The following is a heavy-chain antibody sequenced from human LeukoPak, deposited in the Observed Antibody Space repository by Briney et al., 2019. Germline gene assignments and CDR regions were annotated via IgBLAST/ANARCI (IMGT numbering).Heavy chain of an antibody. CDR1: GGSISSYY. CDR2: IYYSGST. V-gene: IGHV4-59*01. J-gene: IGHJ6*02. CDR3: ARDRRNYYYGMDV. Sequence: MASETLSLTCTVSGGSISSYYWSWIRQPPGKGLEWIGYIYYSGSTNYNPSLKSRVTISVDTSKNQFSLKLSSVTAADTAVYYCARDRRNYYYGMDVWGQGTTVTVSS.